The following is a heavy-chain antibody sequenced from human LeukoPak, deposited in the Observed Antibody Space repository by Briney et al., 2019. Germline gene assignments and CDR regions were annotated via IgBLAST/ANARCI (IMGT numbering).Heavy chain of an antibody. J-gene: IGHJ6*02. CDR2: IWYDGSNK. Sequence: PGGSLRLSCAASGFTFSSYGMHWVRQAPGKGLEWVAVIWYDGSNKYYADSVKGRFTISRDNSKNTLYLQMNSLRAEDTAVYYCARPTKDYDFWSGYWHYYYGMDVWGQGTTVTVSS. D-gene: IGHD3-3*01. CDR1: GFTFSSYG. CDR3: ARPTKDYDFWSGYWHYYYGMDV. V-gene: IGHV3-33*01.